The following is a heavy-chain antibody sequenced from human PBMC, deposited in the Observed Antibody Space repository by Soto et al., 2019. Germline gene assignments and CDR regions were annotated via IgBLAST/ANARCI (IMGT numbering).Heavy chain of an antibody. CDR1: GFTFSSYS. V-gene: IGHV3-21*01. D-gene: IGHD3-3*01. Sequence: LRLSCAASGFTFSSYSMNWVRQAPGKGLEWVSSISSSSSYIYYADSVKGRFTISRDNAKNSLYLQMNSLRAEDTAVYYCARDLPPTYYDFWSGGREGMDVWGQGTTVTVSS. CDR2: ISSSSSYI. J-gene: IGHJ6*02. CDR3: ARDLPPTYYDFWSGGREGMDV.